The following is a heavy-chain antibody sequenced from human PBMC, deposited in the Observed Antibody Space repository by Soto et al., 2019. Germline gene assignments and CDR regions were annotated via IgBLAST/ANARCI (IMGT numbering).Heavy chain of an antibody. CDR1: GYGFTTYG. D-gene: IGHD1-1*01. V-gene: IGHV1-18*01. CDR3: ARGRYGDY. Sequence: QVHLVQSGAEVKKPGASVKVSCKGSGYGFTTYGITWVRQAPGQGLEWMAWISAHNGNTNYAQKLQGRVTVPRDTSTSTDYMELRSLRSDDTAVYYCARGRYGDYWGQGALVTVSS. J-gene: IGHJ4*02. CDR2: ISAHNGNT.